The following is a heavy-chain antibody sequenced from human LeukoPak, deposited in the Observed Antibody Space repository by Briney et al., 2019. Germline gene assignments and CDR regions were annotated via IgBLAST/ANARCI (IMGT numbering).Heavy chain of an antibody. Sequence: GGSLRLSCAASGFTFSNYSMNWVRQAPGKGLEWISYIGRSGSTIDYADSVKGRFTISRDNAKNSLFLQMSSLRADDTAVYYCASGFWSASGYWGQGTLVTVSS. CDR1: GFTFSNYS. D-gene: IGHD3-3*01. CDR2: IGRSGSTI. V-gene: IGHV3-48*01. CDR3: ASGFWSASGY. J-gene: IGHJ4*02.